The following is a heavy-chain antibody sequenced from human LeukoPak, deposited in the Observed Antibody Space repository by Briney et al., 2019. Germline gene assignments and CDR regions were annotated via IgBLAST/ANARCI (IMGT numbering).Heavy chain of an antibody. Sequence: SETLSLTCTVSGGSISSHFWSWIRQPPGKGLEWSGYIYYSGSTNYNPSLKSRVTISVDTSKNQFSLKLSSVTAADTAVYYCARDYYDSSGYHFGYYYYYYMDVWGKGTTVTVSS. D-gene: IGHD3-22*01. J-gene: IGHJ6*03. CDR3: ARDYYDSSGYHFGYYYYYYMDV. V-gene: IGHV4-59*11. CDR1: GGSISSHF. CDR2: IYYSGST.